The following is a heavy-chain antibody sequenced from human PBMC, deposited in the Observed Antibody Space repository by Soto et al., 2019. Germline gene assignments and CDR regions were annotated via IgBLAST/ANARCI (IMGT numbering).Heavy chain of an antibody. V-gene: IGHV4-31*03. D-gene: IGHD4-17*01. CDR2: NYYSGST. CDR3: ARDSNYGDPYYYGMDV. CDR1: GGSISGGCYY. J-gene: IGHJ6*02. Sequence: SETLSLTCTVSGGSISGGCYYWSWIRQHPGKGLEWIGYNYYSGSTYYNPSLKSRVTISVDTSKNQFSLKLSSVTAADTAVYYCARDSNYGDPYYYGMDVWGQGTTVTVSS.